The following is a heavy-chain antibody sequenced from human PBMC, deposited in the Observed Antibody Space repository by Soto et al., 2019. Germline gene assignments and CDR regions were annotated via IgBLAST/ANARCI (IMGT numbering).Heavy chain of an antibody. J-gene: IGHJ3*02. CDR1: GFTXSSYG. V-gene: IGHV3-30*18. CDR2: ISYDGSNK. D-gene: IGHD3-22*01. CDR3: AKVSAYYYDSSGYYPLDI. Sequence: GGSLRLSCAASGFTXSSYGMHWVRQAPGKGLEWVAVISYDGSNKYYADSVKGRFTISRDNSKNTLYLQMNSLRAEDTAVYYCAKVSAYYYDSSGYYPLDIWGQGTMVTVSS.